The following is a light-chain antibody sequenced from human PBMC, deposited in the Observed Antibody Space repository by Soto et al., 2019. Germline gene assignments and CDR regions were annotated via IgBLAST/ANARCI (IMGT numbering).Light chain of an antibody. Sequence: QSALTQPASVSGSPGQSITISCSGTRSDIGSYNYVAWYQQHPGKVPKLLIYEVSKRPSGVPDRFSGSKSGNTASLTVSGLQAEDEADYYCSSFVGSPVVFGGGTKLTVL. CDR3: SSFVGSPVV. CDR2: EVS. J-gene: IGLJ2*01. CDR1: RSDIGSYNY. V-gene: IGLV2-8*01.